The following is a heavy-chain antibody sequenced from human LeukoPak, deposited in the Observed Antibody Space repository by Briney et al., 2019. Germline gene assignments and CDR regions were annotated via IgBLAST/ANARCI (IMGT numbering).Heavy chain of an antibody. Sequence: GGSLRLSCAASGFTFSSYAMHWVRQAPGKGLEWAAVISYDGSNKYCADSVKGRFTISRDNSKNTLYLQMNSLRAEDTAVYYCARVVVEYNWNYGIDYWGQGTLVTVSS. J-gene: IGHJ4*02. CDR1: GFTFSSYA. D-gene: IGHD1-7*01. CDR2: ISYDGSNK. V-gene: IGHV3-30-3*01. CDR3: ARVVVEYNWNYGIDY.